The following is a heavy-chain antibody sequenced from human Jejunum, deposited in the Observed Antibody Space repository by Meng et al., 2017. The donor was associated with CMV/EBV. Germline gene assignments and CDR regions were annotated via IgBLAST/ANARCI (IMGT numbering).Heavy chain of an antibody. D-gene: IGHD6-6*01. J-gene: IGHJ4*02. CDR1: GVTYSSYW. Sequence: SGVTYSSYWMHWVRRGPGKGMVWVASINSDGSSATYVDTVKGRFTVSRDNAKNTLYLQMNSLSAEDTAVYYCARDNRNMAALCDYWGQGTLVTVSS. V-gene: IGHV3-74*01. CDR3: ARDNRNMAALCDY. CDR2: INSDGSSA.